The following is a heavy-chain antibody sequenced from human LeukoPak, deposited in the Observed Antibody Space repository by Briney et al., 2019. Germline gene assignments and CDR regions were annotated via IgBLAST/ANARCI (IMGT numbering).Heavy chain of an antibody. J-gene: IGHJ4*02. V-gene: IGHV3-7*03. CDR1: GFIFSNYW. CDR2: INQRGSEK. CDR3: ARLVVPPGNRGWYYEH. Sequence: GGSLRLSCAASGFIFSNYWMAWVRQGPGEGPAWVANINQRGSEKYYVDSVRGRFTISRDNAKNSLDLQMNSLRVEDTAIYYCARLVVPPGNRGWYYEHWGQGTLVTVSS. D-gene: IGHD2-2*01.